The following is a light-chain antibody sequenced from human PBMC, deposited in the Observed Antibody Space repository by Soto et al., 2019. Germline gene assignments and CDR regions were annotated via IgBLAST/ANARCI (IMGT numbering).Light chain of an antibody. J-gene: IGKJ1*01. CDR3: QQHSEWPRT. V-gene: IGKV3-11*01. CDR1: QSISSS. CDR2: DAS. Sequence: EIVLTQSPATLSLSPGERATLSCRASQSISSSLAWYQQKPGQAPRLLIYDASSRATGFPARFSGSGSGTDVTLTIGSLEPEDFAVYYCQQHSEWPRTFGQGTKVEIK.